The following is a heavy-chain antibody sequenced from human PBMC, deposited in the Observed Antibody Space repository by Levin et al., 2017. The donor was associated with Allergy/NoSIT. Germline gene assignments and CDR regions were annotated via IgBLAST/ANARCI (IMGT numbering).Heavy chain of an antibody. CDR1: GFIFADYG. Sequence: SCVASGFIFADYGMSWVRQAPGKGLEWVSGINWNGHDTGYADSVKGRFTISRDNGKKSLFLQMNSLGAEDTAFYYCVRGDGLYDYWGQGTLVTVSS. V-gene: IGHV3-20*04. CDR2: INWNGHDT. J-gene: IGHJ4*02. CDR3: VRGDGLYDY. D-gene: IGHD4-17*01.